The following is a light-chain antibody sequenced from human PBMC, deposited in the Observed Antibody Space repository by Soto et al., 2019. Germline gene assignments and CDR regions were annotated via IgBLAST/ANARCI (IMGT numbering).Light chain of an antibody. CDR2: EDS. CDR3: CSYAGSSTLV. CDR1: SSDVGSYNL. V-gene: IGLV2-23*01. J-gene: IGLJ3*02. Sequence: QTVVTQPASVSGSPGQSITISCTGTSSDVGSYNLVSWYQQHPGKAPKVLIYEDSKRPSGVSNHFSGSKSGNTASLTISGLQAEDEADYFCCSYAGSSTLVFGGGTKLTVL.